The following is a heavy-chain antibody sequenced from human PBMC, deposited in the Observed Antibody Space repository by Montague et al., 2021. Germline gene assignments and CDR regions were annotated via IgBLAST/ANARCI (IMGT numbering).Heavy chain of an antibody. D-gene: IGHD4-17*01. J-gene: IGHJ5*02. CDR1: GFPFSSYA. CDR3: TKDQDDYGDYVDWVDT. V-gene: IGHV3-23*01. Sequence: SLRLSCAASGFPFSSYAMSWVRQAPEKGLKWVSSITSGGSTYYADSVTGRFTISRDNSKNTLYLQMNSLRAEDTAVYYCTKDQDDYGDYVDWVDTWGQGTLITVSS. CDR2: ITSGGST.